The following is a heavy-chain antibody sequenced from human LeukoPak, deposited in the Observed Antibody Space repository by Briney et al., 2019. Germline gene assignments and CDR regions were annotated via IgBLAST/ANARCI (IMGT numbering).Heavy chain of an antibody. CDR1: GFTFSSYS. D-gene: IGHD5-24*01. V-gene: IGHV3-48*01. CDR2: ISSSSSTI. Sequence: GGSLRLSCAASGFTFSSYSMNWVRQAPGKGLEWVSYISSSSSTIYYADSVKGRFTISRDNAKNSLYLQMNSLRAEDTAVYYCASGDGYNYFGYDYWGQGTLVTVSS. CDR3: ASGDGYNYFGYDY. J-gene: IGHJ4*02.